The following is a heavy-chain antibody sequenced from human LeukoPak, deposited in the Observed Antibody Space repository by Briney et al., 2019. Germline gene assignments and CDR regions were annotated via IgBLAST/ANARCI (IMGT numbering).Heavy chain of an antibody. CDR3: ARSIFGSSSAPYYYMDV. Sequence: GESLKISCKGYGYSFSFYWIGWVRQMPGKGLEWMGIIYPGDSDTRYSPSFQGQVTISADESISTAYLQWSSLKASDTAMYYCARSIFGSSSAPYYYMDVWGKGTTVTVSS. CDR2: IYPGDSDT. CDR1: GYSFSFYW. D-gene: IGHD6-6*01. J-gene: IGHJ6*03. V-gene: IGHV5-51*01.